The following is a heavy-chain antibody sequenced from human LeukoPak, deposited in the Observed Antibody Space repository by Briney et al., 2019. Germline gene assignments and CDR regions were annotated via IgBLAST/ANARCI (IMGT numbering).Heavy chain of an antibody. CDR1: VFTFSSND. V-gene: IGHV3-13*01. Sequence: GGSLRLSCAASVFTFSSNDMHWVRQATGKGLEWVSGIGVAGDTYYTASVKGRFTIARENARHSLYLQMNSLRAGDTAVYYCVRAAAYISGWYGIFDFWGQGTLVTVSS. CDR2: IGVAGDT. CDR3: VRAAAYISGWYGIFDF. J-gene: IGHJ4*02. D-gene: IGHD6-19*01.